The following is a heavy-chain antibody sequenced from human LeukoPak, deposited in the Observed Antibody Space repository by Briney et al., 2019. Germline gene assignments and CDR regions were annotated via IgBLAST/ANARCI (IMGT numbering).Heavy chain of an antibody. CDR2: ISGSSNSI. Sequence: GGSLRLSCAASGFIFSLYSMIWVRQAPGKGLEWVSSISGSSNSIYDADSVKGRFTISRDNAKNSLYLQMNSLRVEDTAVYYCAKDGYYYDSSYYGMDVWGQGTTVTVSS. V-gene: IGHV3-21*01. CDR3: AKDGYYYDSSYYGMDV. D-gene: IGHD3-22*01. CDR1: GFIFSLYS. J-gene: IGHJ6*02.